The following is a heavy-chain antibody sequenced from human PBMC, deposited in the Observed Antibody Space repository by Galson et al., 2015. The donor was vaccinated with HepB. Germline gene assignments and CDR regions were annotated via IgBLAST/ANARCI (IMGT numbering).Heavy chain of an antibody. CDR3: ARADDSTCNYDAFDM. J-gene: IGHJ3*02. CDR1: GYTFTSYA. CDR2: ISPYNGNT. D-gene: IGHD3-22*01. V-gene: IGHV1-18*01. Sequence: SVKVSCKASGYTFTSYAINWVRQAPGQGLEWMGWISPYNGNTNYAQKFQGRVTMTTDTSTTTAYMELRSLTSDDTAVYYCARADDSTCNYDAFDMWGQGTMVTVS.